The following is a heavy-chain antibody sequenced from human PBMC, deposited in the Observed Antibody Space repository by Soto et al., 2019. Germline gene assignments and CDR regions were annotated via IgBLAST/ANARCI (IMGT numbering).Heavy chain of an antibody. Sequence: EVQLVESGGGLVQPGESLRLSCTASGITFSSYSMNWVRQAPGKGLEWLSYISSSKTTYADSVKGRFTISRDNAKNSVDLQMNSLRDEDTAVYYCVGDQDVHTPMVHGNYWGRGTRVTVS. J-gene: IGHJ4*02. CDR1: GITFSSYS. V-gene: IGHV3-48*02. D-gene: IGHD5-18*01. CDR3: VGDQDVHTPMVHGNY. CDR2: ISSSKTT.